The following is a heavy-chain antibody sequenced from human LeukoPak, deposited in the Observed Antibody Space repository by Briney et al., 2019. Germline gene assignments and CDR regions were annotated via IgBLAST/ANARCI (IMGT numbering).Heavy chain of an antibody. J-gene: IGHJ4*02. CDR3: AKAGIEVLKGKYHFDY. Sequence: GRSLRLSCAASGFSFSTYAMTWVRQVPGKGLEWVSAISGSGGSTYSADSVKGRFTISRDSSKNTLYLQMNSLRAEDTAVYFCAKAGIEVLKGKYHFDYWGQGTLVTVSS. V-gene: IGHV3-23*01. D-gene: IGHD6-19*01. CDR1: GFSFSTYA. CDR2: ISGSGGST.